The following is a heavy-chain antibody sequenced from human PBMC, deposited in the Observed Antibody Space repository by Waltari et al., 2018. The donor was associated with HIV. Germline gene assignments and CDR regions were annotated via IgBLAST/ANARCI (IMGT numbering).Heavy chain of an antibody. CDR1: GGSISSSSYY. CDR3: ATWGYSNYDLYYYYGMDV. D-gene: IGHD4-4*01. Sequence: QLQLQESGPGLVKPSETLSLTCTVSGGSISSSSYYWGWIRQPPGKGLEWIGSIYYSGTTYSNPSRKSRVTVSVDTSKNQFSLKLSSVTAADTAVYYCATWGYSNYDLYYYYGMDVWGQGTTVTVSS. J-gene: IGHJ6*02. V-gene: IGHV4-39*01. CDR2: IYYSGTT.